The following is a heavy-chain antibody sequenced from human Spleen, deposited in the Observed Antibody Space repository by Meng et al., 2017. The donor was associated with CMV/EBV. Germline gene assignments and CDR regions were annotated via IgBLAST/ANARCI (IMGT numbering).Heavy chain of an antibody. CDR2: ISSGGSIM. Sequence: GGSLRLSCAPSRFTFSDYYMSWIRQVPGKGLEWIAYISSGGSIMYYADSVKGRLTISRDNSKNTVFLQVSSLRVEDTAIYYCARSPDLYCSSSSCYTLSGVVYYYGMDVWGQGTTVTVSS. D-gene: IGHD2-2*02. CDR1: RFTFSDYY. CDR3: ARSPDLYCSSSSCYTLSGVVYYYGMDV. J-gene: IGHJ6*02. V-gene: IGHV3-11*01.